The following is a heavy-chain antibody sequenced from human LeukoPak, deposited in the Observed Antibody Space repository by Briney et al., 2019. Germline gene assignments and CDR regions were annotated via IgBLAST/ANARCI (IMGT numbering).Heavy chain of an antibody. J-gene: IGHJ6*02. CDR1: GGSISTYY. V-gene: IGHV4-59*01. Sequence: SETLSLTCIVSGGSISTYYWSWIRRPPGQGLEWIGYIYYSGSTNYNPSLKSRVTISVDTSKNQFSLKLSSVTAADTAVYYCARCLSDGDYYFYYYYGMDVWGQGTTVTVSS. CDR3: ARCLSDGDYYFYYYYGMDV. CDR2: IYYSGST. D-gene: IGHD4-17*01.